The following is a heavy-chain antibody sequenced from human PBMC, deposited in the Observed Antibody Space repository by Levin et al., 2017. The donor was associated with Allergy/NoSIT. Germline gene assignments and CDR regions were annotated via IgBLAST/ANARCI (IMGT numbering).Heavy chain of an antibody. V-gene: IGHV4-34*01. J-gene: IGHJ4*02. CDR2: IDDYGVT. CDR3: ARGAGLTATLY. D-gene: IGHD2-21*02. Sequence: SETLSLTCTVYGASFSDYYWTWIRQSPAKGLEWIGEIDDYGVTNYNPSLGSRVTMSVDTSHNQFSLILSSVSAADTAVYYCARGAGLTATLYWGRGTLVTVSS. CDR1: GASFSDYY.